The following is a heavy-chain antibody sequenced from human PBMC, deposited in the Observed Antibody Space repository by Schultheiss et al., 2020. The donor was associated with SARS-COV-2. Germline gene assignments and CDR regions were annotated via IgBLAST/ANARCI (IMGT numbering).Heavy chain of an antibody. CDR3: ARESSGYYGGPADF. CDR2: IWYDGSNK. Sequence: GGSLRLSCAASGFTFSSYGMHWVRQAPGKGLEWVAVIWYDGSNKYYADSVKGRFTISRDNSKNTLYLQMNSLRADDTAVYYCARESSGYYGGPADFWGQGALVTVSS. V-gene: IGHV3-33*08. D-gene: IGHD3-22*01. J-gene: IGHJ4*02. CDR1: GFTFSSYG.